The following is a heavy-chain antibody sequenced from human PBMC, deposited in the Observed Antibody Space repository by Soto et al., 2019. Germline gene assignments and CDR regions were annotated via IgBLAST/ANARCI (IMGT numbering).Heavy chain of an antibody. V-gene: IGHV4-39*01. Sequence: PSETLSLTCTVSGGSISGSSYYWGWIRQPPGKGLEWIGSIYYSGSTYYNPSLKSRVTISVDTSKNQFSLKLTSMTAADTAVYYCATLPHYGDPNAGFWGRGILVTVSS. CDR2: IYYSGST. CDR1: GGSISGSSYY. D-gene: IGHD4-17*01. J-gene: IGHJ4*01. CDR3: ATLPHYGDPNAGF.